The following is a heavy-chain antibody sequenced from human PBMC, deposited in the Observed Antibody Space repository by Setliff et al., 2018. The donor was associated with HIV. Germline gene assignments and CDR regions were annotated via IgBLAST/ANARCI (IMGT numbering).Heavy chain of an antibody. J-gene: IGHJ5*02. CDR2: MNSKGES. CDR3: ARHRQISDWFDP. D-gene: IGHD3-10*01. V-gene: IGHV4-39*01. Sequence: PSETLSLTCAVSGGSFSSGSYSWSWIRQPPGKGLEWTGIMNSKGESFYNASFTNGVLISIDTSKNRFSLTMTSVTAADTAVYYCARHRQISDWFDPWGQGILVTVS. CDR1: GGSFSSGSYS.